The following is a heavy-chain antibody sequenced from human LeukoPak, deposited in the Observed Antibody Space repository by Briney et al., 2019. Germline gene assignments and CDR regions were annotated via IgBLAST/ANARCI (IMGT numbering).Heavy chain of an antibody. J-gene: IGHJ6*03. Sequence: GGSLRLSCAASGFTFSSYGMHWVRQAPGKGLEWVAFIRYDGSNKYYADSVKGRFTISRDNAKNSLYLQLNSLRVEDTAVYYCARQGPHSQYGNPQYGEHSYYYYYMDVWGKGTTVTVSS. CDR2: IRYDGSNK. D-gene: IGHD4-17*01. CDR1: GFTFSSYG. V-gene: IGHV3-30*02. CDR3: ARQGPHSQYGNPQYGEHSYYYYYMDV.